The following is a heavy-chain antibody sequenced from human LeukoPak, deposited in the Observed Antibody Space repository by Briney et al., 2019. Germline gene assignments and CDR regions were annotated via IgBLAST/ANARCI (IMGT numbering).Heavy chain of an antibody. Sequence: GGPLRLSCSASGFTFSSYSMNWVRQAPGKGLEWVSSITSKSSYKYYADSVKGRFTISRDNAKNSLYLQMNSLRVEDTAVYYCARDPIAAAASGGDYWGQGTLVTVSS. CDR2: ITSKSSYK. CDR3: ARDPIAAAASGGDY. J-gene: IGHJ4*02. CDR1: GFTFSSYS. V-gene: IGHV3-21*01. D-gene: IGHD6-13*01.